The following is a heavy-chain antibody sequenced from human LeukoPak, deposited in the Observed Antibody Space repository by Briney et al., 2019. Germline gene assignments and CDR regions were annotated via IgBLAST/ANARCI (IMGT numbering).Heavy chain of an antibody. D-gene: IGHD5-12*01. CDR3: ARLRVLATSTSGFDY. CDR1: GFTFSSYA. CDR2: VKTDGSET. Sequence: GGSLRLSCAASGFTFSSYAMSWVRQAPGKGLVWVSRVKTDGSETNYADSVKGRFTISRDNAKNTLYLQMDSLTTEDTAVYYCARLRVLATSTSGFDYWGQGTLVTVSS. J-gene: IGHJ4*02. V-gene: IGHV3-74*01.